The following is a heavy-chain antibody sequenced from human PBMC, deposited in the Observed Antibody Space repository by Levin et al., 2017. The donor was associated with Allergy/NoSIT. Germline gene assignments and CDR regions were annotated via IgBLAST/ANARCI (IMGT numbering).Heavy chain of an antibody. J-gene: IGHJ4*02. Sequence: HTGGSLRLSCAASGFTFSKYAMHWVRQAPGKGLEWVALISNDGNNEYYADSVKGRFTISRDHSKSTLYLQMNSLRAEDTAVYYCAASSDYYGSGSYYKVLDYWGQGTLVTVSS. CDR1: GFTFSKYA. D-gene: IGHD3-10*01. CDR3: AASSDYYGSGSYYKVLDY. CDR2: ISNDGNNE. V-gene: IGHV3-30-3*01.